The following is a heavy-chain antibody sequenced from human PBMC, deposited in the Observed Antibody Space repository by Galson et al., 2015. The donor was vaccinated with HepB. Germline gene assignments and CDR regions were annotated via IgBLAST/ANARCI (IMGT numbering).Heavy chain of an antibody. J-gene: IGHJ6*02. Sequence: SLRLSCAASGFTFSDYYMSWIRQAPGKGLEWVSYISSSSYTNYADSVKGRFTISRDNAKNSLYLQMNSLRAEDTAVYYCARALLRWPLYYYYGMDVWGQGTTVTVSS. D-gene: IGHD4-23*01. CDR2: ISSSSYT. V-gene: IGHV3-11*06. CDR3: ARALLRWPLYYYYGMDV. CDR1: GFTFSDYY.